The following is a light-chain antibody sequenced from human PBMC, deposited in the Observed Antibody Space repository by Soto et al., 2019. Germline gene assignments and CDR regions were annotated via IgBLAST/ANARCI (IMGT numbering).Light chain of an antibody. J-gene: IGLJ3*02. Sequence: QSALTQPAPVSGSPGQSITISCTGTSSDVGGYNYVSWYQQHPGKAPKLMIYEVSNRPSGVSNRFSGSKSGNTASLTISGLQADDEADYYCSSYTSSSTRVFGGGTKLTVL. CDR2: EVS. CDR1: SSDVGGYNY. CDR3: SSYTSSSTRV. V-gene: IGLV2-14*01.